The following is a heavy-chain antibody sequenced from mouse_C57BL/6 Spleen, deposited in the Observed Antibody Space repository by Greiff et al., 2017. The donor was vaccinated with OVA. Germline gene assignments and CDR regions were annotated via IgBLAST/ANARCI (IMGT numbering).Heavy chain of an antibody. CDR3: ARGRGYDEGYPFDY. V-gene: IGHV5-16*01. Sequence: EVQVVESEGGLVQPGSSMKLSCTASGFTFSDYYMAWVRQVPEKGLEWVANINYDGSSTYYLDSLKSRFIISRDNAKNILYLQMSSLKSEGTATYYCARGRGYDEGYPFDYWGQGTTLTVSS. CDR1: GFTFSDYY. D-gene: IGHD2-2*01. J-gene: IGHJ2*01. CDR2: INYDGSST.